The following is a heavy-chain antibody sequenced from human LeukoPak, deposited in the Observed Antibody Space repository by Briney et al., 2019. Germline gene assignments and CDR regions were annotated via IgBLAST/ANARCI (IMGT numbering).Heavy chain of an antibody. J-gene: IGHJ4*02. CDR2: ISSSGGST. CDR3: AKGYCSGGSCYSGLFDY. CDR1: GFIFSSYA. V-gene: IGHV3-23*01. Sequence: GGSLRLSCAASGFIFSSYAMSWVRQAPGKGLEWVSAISSSGGSTYYADSVKGRFTISRDNSKNTLYLQMNSLSAEDTAVYYCAKGYCSGGSCYSGLFDYWGQGTLVTVSS. D-gene: IGHD2-15*01.